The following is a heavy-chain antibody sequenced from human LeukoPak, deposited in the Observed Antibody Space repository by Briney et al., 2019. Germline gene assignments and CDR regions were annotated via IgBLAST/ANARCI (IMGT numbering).Heavy chain of an antibody. V-gene: IGHV4-34*01. J-gene: IGHJ6*03. CDR2: INHSGST. CDR1: GGSFSGYY. Sequence: SETLSLTCAVYGGSFSGYYWSWIRRPPGKGLEWIGEINHSGSTNYNPSLKSRVTISVDTSKNQFSLKLSSVTAADTAVYYCARGEGSREATIPWVGYMDVWGKGTTVTVSS. CDR3: ARGEGSREATIPWVGYMDV. D-gene: IGHD5-12*01.